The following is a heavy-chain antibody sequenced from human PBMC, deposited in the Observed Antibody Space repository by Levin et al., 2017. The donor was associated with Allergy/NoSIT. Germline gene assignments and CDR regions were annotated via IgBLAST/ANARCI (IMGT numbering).Heavy chain of an antibody. J-gene: IGHJ4*02. D-gene: IGHD1-26*01. CDR1: GFTLSSYA. CDR3: ASNSGSYYDDY. V-gene: IGHV3-30-3*01. CDR2: ISYDGSNK. Sequence: GGSLRLSCAASGFTLSSYAMHWVRQAPGKGLEWVAVISYDGSNKYYADSVKGRFTISRDNSKNTLYLQMNSLRAEDTAVYYCASNSGSYYDDYWGQGTLVTVSS.